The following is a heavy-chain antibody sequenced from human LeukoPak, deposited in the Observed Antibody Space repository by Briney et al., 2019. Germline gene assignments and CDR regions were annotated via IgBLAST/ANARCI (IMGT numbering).Heavy chain of an antibody. D-gene: IGHD3-10*01. CDR2: ISGSGGST. J-gene: IGHJ4*02. V-gene: IGHV3-23*01. CDR1: GFTFSSYA. Sequence: PGGSLRLSCAASGFTFSSYAMSWVRQAPGKGLEWVSAISGSGGSTYYADSVKGRFTISRDNSKNTLYLQMNSLRAEDTAVYYCAKGLAVRGGKIPFDYWGQGTLVTVSS. CDR3: AKGLAVRGGKIPFDY.